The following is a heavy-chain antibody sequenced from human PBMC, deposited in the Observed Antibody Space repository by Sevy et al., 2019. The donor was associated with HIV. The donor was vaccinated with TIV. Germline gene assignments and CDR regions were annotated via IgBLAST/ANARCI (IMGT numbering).Heavy chain of an antibody. V-gene: IGHV3-21*01. Sequence: GGSLRLSCAASGFTFSSYSMNWVRQAPGKGLEWVSSISTSSSYICYSDSVKGRFTISRDNAKNSLYLQMNSLRAEDTAVYYCARGKYCRGGSCYYLPNAFDIWGQGTMVTVSS. D-gene: IGHD2-15*01. CDR3: ARGKYCRGGSCYYLPNAFDI. CDR1: GFTFSSYS. J-gene: IGHJ3*02. CDR2: ISTSSSYI.